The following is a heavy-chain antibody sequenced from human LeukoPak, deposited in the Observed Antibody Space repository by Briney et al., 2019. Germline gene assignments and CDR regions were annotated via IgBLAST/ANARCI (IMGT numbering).Heavy chain of an antibody. D-gene: IGHD3-10*01. CDR2: ISYDGSNK. CDR3: ASDSYYGNDY. V-gene: IGHV3-30*03. Sequence: GGSLRLSCAASGFTFSTSWMHWVRQAPGKGLVWVAVISYDGSNKYYADSVKGRFTISRDNSKNTLYLQMNSLRAEDTAVYYCASDSYYGNDYWGQGTLVTVSS. CDR1: GFTFSTSW. J-gene: IGHJ4*02.